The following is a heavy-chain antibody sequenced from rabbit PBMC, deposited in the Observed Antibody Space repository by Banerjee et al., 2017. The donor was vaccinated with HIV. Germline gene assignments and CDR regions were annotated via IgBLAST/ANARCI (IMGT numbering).Heavy chain of an antibody. CDR3: AIETGYTGYGYPTRYFDL. CDR1: GFDFSSDA. J-gene: IGHJ4*01. V-gene: IGHV1S47*01. CDR2: VVNGDGTT. D-gene: IGHD6-1*01. Sequence: QEQLVESGGGLVQPEGSLTLTCKASGFDFSSDAMCWVRQAPGKGPEWIACVVNGDGTTYYASWVNGRITYSIYNSLNTATLQITSLTGADTTHYFCAIETGYTGYGYPTRYFDLWGPGTLVTVS.